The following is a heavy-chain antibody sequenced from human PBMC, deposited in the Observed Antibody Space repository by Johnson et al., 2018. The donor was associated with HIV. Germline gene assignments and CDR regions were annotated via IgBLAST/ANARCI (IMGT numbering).Heavy chain of an antibody. CDR3: ANPTGSDGFDI. J-gene: IGHJ3*02. D-gene: IGHD1-1*01. CDR2: IRYDESNK. Sequence: QMQLVESGGGVVQPGRSLRLSCAASGFTFSSYGIHWVRQAPGKGLEWVAVIRYDESNKYYADSLKGRFTISRDNSKNTLYLQMNSLRAEDTAVYYCANPTGSDGFDIWGQGTMVTVSS. V-gene: IGHV3-30*02. CDR1: GFTFSSYG.